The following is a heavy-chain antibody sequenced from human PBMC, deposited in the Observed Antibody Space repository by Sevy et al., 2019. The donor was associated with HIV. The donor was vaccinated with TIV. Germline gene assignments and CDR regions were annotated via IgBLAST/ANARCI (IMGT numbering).Heavy chain of an antibody. CDR3: ARADSSSWPYYYYYGMDV. Sequence: SETLSLTCTVSGYSISSGYYWGWIRQPPGKGLEWIGSIYHSGSTYHNPSLKSRVTISVDTSKNQFSLKLSSVTAADTAVYYCARADSSSWPYYYYYGMDVWGQGTTVTVSS. D-gene: IGHD6-13*01. V-gene: IGHV4-38-2*02. CDR1: GYSISSGYY. J-gene: IGHJ6*02. CDR2: IYHSGST.